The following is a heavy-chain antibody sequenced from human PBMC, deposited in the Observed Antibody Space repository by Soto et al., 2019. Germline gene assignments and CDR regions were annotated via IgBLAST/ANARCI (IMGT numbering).Heavy chain of an antibody. J-gene: IGHJ6*04. CDR1: GFTVSSKY. D-gene: IGHD2-15*01. V-gene: IGHV3-66*01. Sequence: GGSLRLSCAASGFTVSSKYMTWVRQAPGKGLEWVSLIQSGGTTYYADSVKGRFTISRDTSENTLHLQMDSLRVEDTAVCYCARDDVLCDGGRCYGIPLDVWGKRTTVTGSS. CDR3: ARDDVLCDGGRCYGIPLDV. CDR2: IQSGGTT.